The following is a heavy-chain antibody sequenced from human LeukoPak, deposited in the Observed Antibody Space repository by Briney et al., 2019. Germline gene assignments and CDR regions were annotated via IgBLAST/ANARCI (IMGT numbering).Heavy chain of an antibody. CDR1: GDSINTGH. CDR2: IYNRGRP. J-gene: IGHJ4*02. Sequence: PSETLSLTCTVSGDSINTGHWNWIRQPPGRELEWIGYIYNRGRPNYNPSLKSRVTISMDTSKNQLSLKMASVTAADTAVYYCARLIGGVGARRFDFWGQGTLVTVSS. CDR3: ARLIGGVGARRFDF. V-gene: IGHV4-4*09. D-gene: IGHD1-26*01.